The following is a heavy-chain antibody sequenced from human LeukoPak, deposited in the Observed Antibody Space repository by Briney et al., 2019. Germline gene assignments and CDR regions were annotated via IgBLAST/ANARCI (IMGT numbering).Heavy chain of an antibody. CDR3: ARATSEGYYYYMDV. Sequence: PGGSLRLSCAASGFTFSSYGMSWVRQAPGKGLEWVSAISGSGGSTYYADSVKGRFTISRDNSKNTLYLQMNSLRAEDTAVYYCARATSEGYYYYMDVWGKGTTVTVSS. D-gene: IGHD5-24*01. J-gene: IGHJ6*03. CDR1: GFTFSSYG. V-gene: IGHV3-23*01. CDR2: ISGSGGST.